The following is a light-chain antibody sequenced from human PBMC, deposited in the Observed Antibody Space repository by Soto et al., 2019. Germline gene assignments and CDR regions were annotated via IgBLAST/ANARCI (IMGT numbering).Light chain of an antibody. CDR3: QMYVTAPET. J-gene: IGKJ1*01. V-gene: IGKV1-27*01. Sequence: DIQMTQSPSSLSASVGDRLTITCRASQDIGKSLAWYQQRPGKVPKPLIYAASTLHSGVPSRFSGGGSGTHFTLTISNLQPEDVATYYCQMYVTAPETFGQGTNVEIK. CDR2: AAS. CDR1: QDIGKS.